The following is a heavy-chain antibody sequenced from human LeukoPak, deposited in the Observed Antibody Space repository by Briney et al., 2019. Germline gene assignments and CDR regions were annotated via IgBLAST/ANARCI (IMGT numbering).Heavy chain of an antibody. Sequence: GGSLRLSCAASGFTFSSYAMSWVRQAPGKGLEWVSAISGSGGSTYYADSVKGRFTISRDNSKNTLYLQMNSLRADDAAVYYCARGGSGSYFSWLDPWGQGTLVTVSS. CDR1: GFTFSSYA. D-gene: IGHD3-10*01. CDR3: ARGGSGSYFSWLDP. CDR2: ISGSGGST. J-gene: IGHJ5*02. V-gene: IGHV3-23*01.